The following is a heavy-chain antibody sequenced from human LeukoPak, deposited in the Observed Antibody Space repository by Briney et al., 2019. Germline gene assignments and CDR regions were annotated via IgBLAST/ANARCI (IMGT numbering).Heavy chain of an antibody. J-gene: IGHJ4*02. V-gene: IGHV3-21*04. Sequence: TGGSLRLSCAASGFTFSIYTMNWVRQAPGKGLEWVSSISTSSSYIYYADSVKGRFTISRDNSKNTLYLQMNSLRAEDTAVYYCAKDSYGSSSDYWGQGTLVTVSS. CDR1: GFTFSIYT. CDR2: ISTSSSYI. CDR3: AKDSYGSSSDY. D-gene: IGHD6-6*01.